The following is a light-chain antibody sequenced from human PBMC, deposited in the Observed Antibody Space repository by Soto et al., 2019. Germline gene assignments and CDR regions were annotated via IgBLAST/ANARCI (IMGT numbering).Light chain of an antibody. CDR3: QHYNSYWT. CDR1: QSISSW. J-gene: IGKJ1*01. V-gene: IGKV1-5*03. Sequence: DIQMTQSPSTLSASVGDRVTITCRASQSISSWLAWYQQKPGKAPKLLIYKASSLESGVPSRFSGSGSGTEFTLTISSLHHDDFATYYCQHYNSYWTFGQGTKVEIK. CDR2: KAS.